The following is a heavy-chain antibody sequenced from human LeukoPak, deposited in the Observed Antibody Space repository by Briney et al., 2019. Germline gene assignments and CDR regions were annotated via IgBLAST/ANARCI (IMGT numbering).Heavy chain of an antibody. Sequence: SETLSLTCTVSGGSISSSSYYWGWIRQPPGKGLEWIGSIYYSGSTYYNPSLKSRVTISVDTSKNQFSLKLSSVTAADTAVYYCARESSFLLISAGTGWFDPWGQGTLVTVSS. J-gene: IGHJ5*02. CDR3: ARESSFLLISAGTGWFDP. CDR1: GGSISSSSYY. D-gene: IGHD3/OR15-3a*01. V-gene: IGHV4-39*07. CDR2: IYYSGST.